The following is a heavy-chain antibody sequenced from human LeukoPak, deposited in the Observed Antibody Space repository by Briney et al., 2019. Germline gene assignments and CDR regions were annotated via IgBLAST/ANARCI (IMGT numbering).Heavy chain of an antibody. CDR1: GGSFSGYY. D-gene: IGHD6-19*01. CDR3: ARRSSNIAVASRKFDP. J-gene: IGHJ5*02. Sequence: SETLSLTCAVYGGSFSGYYWSWIRQPPGKGLEWIGEINHSGSTNYNPSLKSRVTISVDTSKNQFSLKLSSVTAADTAVYYRARRSSNIAVASRKFDPWGQGTLVTVSS. CDR2: INHSGST. V-gene: IGHV4-34*01.